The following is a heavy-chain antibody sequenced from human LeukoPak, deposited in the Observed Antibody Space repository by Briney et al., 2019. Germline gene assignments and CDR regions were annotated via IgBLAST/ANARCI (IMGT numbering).Heavy chain of an antibody. CDR3: ARGPRAPTTYCSSTSCYASGHLHRWFDP. CDR1: GGSFSGYY. J-gene: IGHJ5*02. D-gene: IGHD2-2*01. Sequence: SETLSLNCAVYGGSFSGYYWSWIRQPPGKGLEWIGEINHSGSTNYNPSLKSRVTISVDTSKNQFSLKLSSVTAADTAVYYCARGPRAPTTYCSSTSCYASGHLHRWFDPWGQGTLVTVSS. V-gene: IGHV4-34*01. CDR2: INHSGST.